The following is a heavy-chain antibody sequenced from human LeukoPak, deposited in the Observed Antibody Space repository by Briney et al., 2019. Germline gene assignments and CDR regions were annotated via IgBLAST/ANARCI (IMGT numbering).Heavy chain of an antibody. Sequence: GESLKISCQGSGYSFTSYWIGWVRQMPGKGLEWMGIVYPGDSDTRYSPSFQGQVTISADKSISTAYLQWSSLKASDTAMYYCARSPPRLGYDYFDYWGQGTLVTVSS. CDR1: GYSFTSYW. J-gene: IGHJ4*02. V-gene: IGHV5-51*01. CDR3: ARSPPRLGYDYFDY. CDR2: VYPGDSDT. D-gene: IGHD7-27*01.